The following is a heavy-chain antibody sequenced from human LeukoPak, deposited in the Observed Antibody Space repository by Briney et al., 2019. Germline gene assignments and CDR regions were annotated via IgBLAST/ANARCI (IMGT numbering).Heavy chain of an antibody. D-gene: IGHD3-10*01. CDR3: AKDRISYGSGRSPLDY. J-gene: IGHJ4*02. CDR1: GFTFSSYA. V-gene: IGHV3-23*01. CDR2: SSGSGGST. Sequence: GGSLRLTCAASGFTFSSYAMSWVRQAPGKGLEWVSASSGSGGSTYYADSVKGRFTISRDNSKNTLYLQMNSLRAEDTAVYYCAKDRISYGSGRSPLDYWGQGTLVTVSS.